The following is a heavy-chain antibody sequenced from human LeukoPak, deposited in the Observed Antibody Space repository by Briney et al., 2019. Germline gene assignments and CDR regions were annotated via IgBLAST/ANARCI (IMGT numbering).Heavy chain of an antibody. Sequence: GGSLRLSCAASGFTFRTYSMKWVRQAPGKGLEWVSYISDSTAMFYADSVKGSFTISRDNAKNSLYLQMNSLRDEDTAVYYCASSGSYRFDYWGQGTLVTVSS. CDR1: GFTFRTYS. D-gene: IGHD1-26*01. CDR3: ASSGSYRFDY. J-gene: IGHJ4*02. CDR2: ISDSTAM. V-gene: IGHV3-48*02.